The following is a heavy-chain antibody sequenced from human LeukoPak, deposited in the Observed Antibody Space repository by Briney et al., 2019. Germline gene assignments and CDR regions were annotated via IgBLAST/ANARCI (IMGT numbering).Heavy chain of an antibody. CDR1: GFTFRNYD. CDR2: IRYDGSTN. CDR3: AKAIARGADY. J-gene: IGHJ4*02. Sequence: GGSLRLSCAASGFTFRNYDMHWVRQPPGKGLEWVAFIRYDGSTNYYAESVKGRFTISRDNSKNTMYLQIDSLRVEDTAVHYCAKAIARGADYWGQGTLVTVSS. V-gene: IGHV3-30*02. D-gene: IGHD3-10*01.